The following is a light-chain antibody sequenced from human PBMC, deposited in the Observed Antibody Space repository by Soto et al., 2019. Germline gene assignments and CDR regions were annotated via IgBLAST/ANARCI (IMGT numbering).Light chain of an antibody. J-gene: IGKJ1*01. CDR2: GTS. CDR3: QQYGSSPGT. V-gene: IGKV3-20*01. Sequence: ILLTTSPGTLSLSPGESALFSCRASQSVRDSHLAWYQQKPGQAPSLLIYGTSSRATGIPDRFRGSGSGTEFALTITRVEPEDVAVYFCQQYGSSPGTFGQGTKVDIK. CDR1: QSVRDSH.